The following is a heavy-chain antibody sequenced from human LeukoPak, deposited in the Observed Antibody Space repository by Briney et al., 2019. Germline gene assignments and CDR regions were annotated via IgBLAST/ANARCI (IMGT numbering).Heavy chain of an antibody. CDR2: IKQDGSEK. CDR3: ARVSPSIDIVVPGENDY. J-gene: IGHJ4*02. CDR1: GFTFSSYW. Sequence: GGSLRLSCAASGFTFSSYWMSWVRQAPGKGLEWVANIKQDGSEKYYVDSVKGRFTISRDNAKNSLYLQMNSLRAEDTAVYYCARVSPSIDIVVPGENDYWGQGTLVTVSS. D-gene: IGHD2-21*01. V-gene: IGHV3-7*01.